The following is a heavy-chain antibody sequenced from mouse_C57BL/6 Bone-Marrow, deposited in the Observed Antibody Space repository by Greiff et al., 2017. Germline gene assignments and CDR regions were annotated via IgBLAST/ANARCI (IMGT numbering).Heavy chain of an antibody. D-gene: IGHD2-4*01. CDR2: IDPSDSYT. CDR1: GYTFTSYW. V-gene: IGHV1-69*01. J-gene: IGHJ1*03. Sequence: VKLQQPGAELVMPGASVKLSCKASGYTFTSYWMHWVKQRPGQGLKWIGEIDPSDSYTNYNQKFKGKSTLTVDKSSSTAYMQLSSLTSEDSAVYYCAREIYYDYDGPYWYFDVWGTGTTVTVSS. CDR3: AREIYYDYDGPYWYFDV.